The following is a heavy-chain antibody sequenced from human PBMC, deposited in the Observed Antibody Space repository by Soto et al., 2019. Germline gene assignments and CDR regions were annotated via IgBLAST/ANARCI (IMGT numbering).Heavy chain of an antibody. V-gene: IGHV4-30-4*01. D-gene: IGHD2-15*01. J-gene: IGHJ4*02. CDR1: GGSISSGDYY. Sequence: SETLSLTCTVSGGSISSGDYYWSWIRQPPGKGLEWIGYIYYSGSTYYNPSLKSRVTISVDTSKNQFSLKLSPVTAADTAVYYCARAPGDCSGGSCLDYWGQGTLVTVSS. CDR3: ARAPGDCSGGSCLDY. CDR2: IYYSGST.